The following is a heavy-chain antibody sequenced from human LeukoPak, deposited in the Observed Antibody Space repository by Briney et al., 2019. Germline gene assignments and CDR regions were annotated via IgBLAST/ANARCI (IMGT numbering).Heavy chain of an antibody. D-gene: IGHD1-26*01. Sequence: GGSLRLSCAASGFNFNGYWMSWVHQAPGKGPEWVAHVKENGNEQYYADSVEGRFTISRDNVKRSLFLQMNNSRVEDTAVYYCARGPGDFDASDIWGQGTMVTVSS. V-gene: IGHV3-7*01. CDR2: VKENGNEQ. J-gene: IGHJ3*02. CDR3: ARGPGDFDASDI. CDR1: GFNFNGYW.